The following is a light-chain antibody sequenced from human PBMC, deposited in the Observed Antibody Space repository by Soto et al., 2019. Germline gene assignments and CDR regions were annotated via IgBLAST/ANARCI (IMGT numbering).Light chain of an antibody. CDR1: QRVSSSTY. Sequence: ENVLTRSRVTLSFSPLERANLSCSSSQRVSSSTYLAWYQQRPGQAPRLLLYDASNRATGIPARFSGSGSGTAFTLTISSLEPEDFAVYYCQQRRKWPLHFGQRTRLAIK. CDR3: QQRRKWPLH. J-gene: IGKJ5*01. V-gene: IGKV3D-20*02. CDR2: DAS.